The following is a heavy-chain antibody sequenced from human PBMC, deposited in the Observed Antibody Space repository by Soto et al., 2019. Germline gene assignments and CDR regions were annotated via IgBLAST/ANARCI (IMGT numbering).Heavy chain of an antibody. CDR2: IIPIFGTA. CDR3: ARGSTRYDYGDYDAFDI. Sequence: SVKVTCKASGGTFSSYAISWVRQAPGQGLEWMGGIIPIFGTANYAQKFQGRVTITADESTSTAYMELSSLRSEDTAVYYCARGSTRYDYGDYDAFDIWGQGTMVTVSS. J-gene: IGHJ3*02. V-gene: IGHV1-69*13. D-gene: IGHD4-17*01. CDR1: GGTFSSYA.